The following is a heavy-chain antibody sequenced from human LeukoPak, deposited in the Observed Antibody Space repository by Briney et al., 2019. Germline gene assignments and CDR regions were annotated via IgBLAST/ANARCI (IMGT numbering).Heavy chain of an antibody. CDR1: GLTFSSYA. CDR2: ISRSGGTR. Sequence: GRFLRLCCAPSGLTFSSYAMSWVQQATDKGLEWVSGISRSGGTRYYPDPVKDRFTIARDNSKNTLCLQMNSLRAEDTALYYCAKRHLIADRGLDYWGQGTLVTVS. J-gene: IGHJ4*02. V-gene: IGHV3-23*01. D-gene: IGHD3-16*02. CDR3: AKRHLIADRGLDY.